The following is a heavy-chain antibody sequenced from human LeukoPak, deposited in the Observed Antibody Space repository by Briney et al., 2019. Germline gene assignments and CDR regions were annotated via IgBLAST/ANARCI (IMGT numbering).Heavy chain of an antibody. V-gene: IGHV4-59*01. Sequence: SETLSLTCTVSGGSTSSYYWSWVRQPPGKGLEWIGYIYYSGSTNYNPSLKSRVTISVDTSKNQFSLKLSSVTAADTAVYYCAREVTPVPFFDYWGQGTLVTVSS. D-gene: IGHD4-23*01. J-gene: IGHJ4*02. CDR3: AREVTPVPFFDY. CDR1: GGSTSSYY. CDR2: IYYSGST.